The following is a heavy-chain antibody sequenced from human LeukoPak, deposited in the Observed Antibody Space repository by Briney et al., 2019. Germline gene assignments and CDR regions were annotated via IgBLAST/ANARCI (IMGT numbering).Heavy chain of an antibody. CDR2: ISSSGSTI. CDR3: ARGRDTAMARNWFDP. D-gene: IGHD5-18*01. CDR1: GFTFSDYY. Sequence: GGSLRLSCAASGFTFSDYYMSWIRQAPGKGLEWVSYISSSGSTIYYADSVKGRFTISRDNAKNSLYLQMNSLRAEDTAVYYCARGRDTAMARNWFDPRGQGTLVTVSS. V-gene: IGHV3-11*01. J-gene: IGHJ5*02.